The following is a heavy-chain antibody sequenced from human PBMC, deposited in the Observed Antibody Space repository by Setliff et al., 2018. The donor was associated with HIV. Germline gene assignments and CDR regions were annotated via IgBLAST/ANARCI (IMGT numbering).Heavy chain of an antibody. CDR3: ARKLLTRPNYYGMDV. D-gene: IGHD2-15*01. CDR1: GFTFTTYG. Sequence: GGSLRLSCAASGFTFTTYGMHWVRQAPGKGLDWVAVISYDGLEKYYGDSVKGRFTVSRDNSKNTLTLQMKSLRAEDTAVYYCARKLLTRPNYYGMDVWGQGTTVTVSS. CDR2: ISYDGLEK. J-gene: IGHJ6*02. V-gene: IGHV3-30*03.